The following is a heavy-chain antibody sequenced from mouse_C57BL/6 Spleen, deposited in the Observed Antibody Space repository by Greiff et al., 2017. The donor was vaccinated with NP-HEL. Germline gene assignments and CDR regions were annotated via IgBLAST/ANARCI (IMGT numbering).Heavy chain of an antibody. J-gene: IGHJ4*01. CDR3: ARCSLYAMDY. V-gene: IGHV1-76*01. Sequence: VQLQQSGAELVRPGASVKLSCKASGYTFTDYYINWVKQRPGQGLEWIARIYPGSGNTYYNEKFKGKATLTAEKSSSTAYMQLSSLTSEDSAVYFCARCSLYAMDYWGQGTSVTVSS. CDR1: GYTFTDYY. D-gene: IGHD6-1*01. CDR2: IYPGSGNT.